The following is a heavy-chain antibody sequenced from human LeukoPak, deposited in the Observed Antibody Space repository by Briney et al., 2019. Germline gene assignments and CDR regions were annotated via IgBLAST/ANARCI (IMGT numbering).Heavy chain of an antibody. D-gene: IGHD3-9*01. CDR3: AKGRLPQYDISTGYFDY. CDR2: ISWNSGSI. V-gene: IGHV3-9*01. Sequence: GGSLRLSCAASGFTFDDYAMHWVRHAPGKGLEWVSGISWNSGSIVYADSVKGRFTISRDNAKNSLYLQMNSLRAEDTALYYCAKGRLPQYDISTGYFDYWGQGTLVTVSS. J-gene: IGHJ4*02. CDR1: GFTFDDYA.